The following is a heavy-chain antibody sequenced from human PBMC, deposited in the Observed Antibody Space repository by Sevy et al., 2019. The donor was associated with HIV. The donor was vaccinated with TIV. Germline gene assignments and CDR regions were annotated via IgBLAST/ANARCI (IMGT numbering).Heavy chain of an antibody. V-gene: IGHV3-49*03. Sequence: GGSLRLSCTASGFTFGDYAMSWFRQAPGKGLEWIGFIRSKAYGGTTEYAASVKGRFTISRDDSKSIAYLQMNSLKTEDTAVHYCTRVATASWYPGFFDYWGQGTLVTVSS. CDR2: IRSKAYGGTT. CDR1: GFTFGDYA. CDR3: TRVATASWYPGFFDY. J-gene: IGHJ4*02. D-gene: IGHD6-13*01.